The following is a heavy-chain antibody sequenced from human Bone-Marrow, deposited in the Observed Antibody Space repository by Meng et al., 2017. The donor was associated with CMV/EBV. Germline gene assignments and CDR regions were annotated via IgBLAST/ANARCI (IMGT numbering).Heavy chain of an antibody. D-gene: IGHD2-2*01. Sequence: SVKVSCKASGYTFTGYYMHWVRQAPGQGLEWMGGIIPILRIPNYAQKFQGRITITADQSTNTTYMEVSSLRSEDTAVYYCARGRSDVEPAGSQAQALSHWGRGTVVTVSS. CDR1: GYTFTGYY. V-gene: IGHV1-69*10. CDR3: ARGRSDVEPAGSQAQALSH. J-gene: IGHJ4*02. CDR2: IIPILRIP.